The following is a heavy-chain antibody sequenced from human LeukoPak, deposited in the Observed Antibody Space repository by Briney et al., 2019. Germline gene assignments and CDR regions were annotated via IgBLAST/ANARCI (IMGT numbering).Heavy chain of an antibody. CDR3: AKAYYSDSSGFSS. V-gene: IGHV3-23*01. Sequence: GGSLRLSCVASGFTFSGYVMSWVRQAPGKGLDWVSAISGSGDSTYYADSVKGRFTISRDNSKNTLFLQMNSLRAEDTAVYYCAKAYYSDSSGFSSWGQGTLVTVSS. CDR1: GFTFSGYV. J-gene: IGHJ1*01. D-gene: IGHD3-22*01. CDR2: ISGSGDST.